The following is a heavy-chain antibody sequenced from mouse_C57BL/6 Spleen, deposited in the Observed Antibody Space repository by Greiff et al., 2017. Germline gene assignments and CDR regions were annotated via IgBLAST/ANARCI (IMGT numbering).Heavy chain of an antibody. CDR1: GFTFSNYW. Sequence: VKLEESGGGLVQPGGSMKLSCVASGFTFSNYWMNWVRQSPEKGLEWVAQIRLKSENYATHYAESVKGRFTISRDDSKSSVYLQMNNLRAEDTGIYYCTAYFDVWGTGTTVTVSS. CDR2: IRLKSENYAT. CDR3: TAYFDV. V-gene: IGHV6-3*01. J-gene: IGHJ1*03.